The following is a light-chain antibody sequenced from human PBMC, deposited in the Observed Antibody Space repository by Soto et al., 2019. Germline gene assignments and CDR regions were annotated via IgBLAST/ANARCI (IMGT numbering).Light chain of an antibody. CDR3: QSYDISLSGYVV. CDR2: GNS. CDR1: SSNIGAGYD. J-gene: IGLJ2*01. V-gene: IGLV1-40*01. Sequence: QSVLTQPPSVSGAPGQRVTISCTGSSSNIGAGYDVHWYQQFPGTTPKLLIYGNSNRPSGVPDRFSGSKSGTSASLAITGLQAEDEADYYCQSYDISLSGYVVVGGGTKLTVL.